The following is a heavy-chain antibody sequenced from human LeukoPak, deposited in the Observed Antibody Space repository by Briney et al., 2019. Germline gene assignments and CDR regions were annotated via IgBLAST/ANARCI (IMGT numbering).Heavy chain of an antibody. CDR2: ISGSGGST. Sequence: GGSLRLSCAASGFTFSSYAMSWVRQAPGKGLEWVSAISGSGGSTYYADSVKGRFTISRDNSKNTLYLQMNSLRAEDTAVYYCAKDHPDYYDSSGYYFFDYWGQGTLVPVSS. CDR1: GFTFSSYA. D-gene: IGHD3-22*01. CDR3: AKDHPDYYDSSGYYFFDY. J-gene: IGHJ4*02. V-gene: IGHV3-23*01.